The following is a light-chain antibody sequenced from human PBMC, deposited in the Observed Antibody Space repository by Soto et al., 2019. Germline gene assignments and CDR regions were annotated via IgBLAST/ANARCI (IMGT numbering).Light chain of an antibody. CDR2: AAS. Sequence: IQMTQSPSSVSASIGDRVTITCLASQNISSWLAWYQQKPEKAPNLLIYAASRLPDGVPFRFSGSGSGTHFTLSINSLQPEDFATYFCQQADSLPITFGRGTRLEIK. V-gene: IGKV1-12*01. CDR1: QNISSW. CDR3: QQADSLPIT. J-gene: IGKJ5*01.